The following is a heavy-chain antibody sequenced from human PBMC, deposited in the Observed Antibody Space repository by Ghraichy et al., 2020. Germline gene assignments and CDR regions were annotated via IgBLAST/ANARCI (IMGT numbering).Heavy chain of an antibody. J-gene: IGHJ4*02. CDR2: IYYTGST. Sequence: ESLNISCTVSGGSISSYYWSWIRQSPGKGLEWIGYIYYTGSTNYNPSLKSRVTISVDTSKNQFSLKLTSVTAADTAVYYCASVAAYYYGSGPFDSWGQGTLVTVSS. CDR3: ASVAAYYYGSGPFDS. D-gene: IGHD3-10*01. V-gene: IGHV4-59*01. CDR1: GGSISSYY.